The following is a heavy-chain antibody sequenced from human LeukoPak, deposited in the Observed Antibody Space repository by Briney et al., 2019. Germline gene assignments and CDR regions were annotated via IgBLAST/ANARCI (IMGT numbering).Heavy chain of an antibody. J-gene: IGHJ4*02. V-gene: IGHV4-39*01. Sequence: PSETLSLTCIVSGGSISSSSCYWAWIRQPPGKGLEWMGSIYDSGSTYFNPSLKSRVTISVDTSRNQFSLNLSPVTAADTAVYFCARHSGYSSSWLGYWGQGTLVTVSS. CDR2: IYDSGST. CDR1: GGSISSSSCY. CDR3: ARHSGYSSSWLGY. D-gene: IGHD6-13*01.